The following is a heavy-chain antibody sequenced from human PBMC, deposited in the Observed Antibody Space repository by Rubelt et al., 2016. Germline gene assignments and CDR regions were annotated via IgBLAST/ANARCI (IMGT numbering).Heavy chain of an antibody. V-gene: IGHV1-3*01. CDR3: ARQTTYYDFWSGADNWFDP. Sequence: QVQLVQSGAEVKKPGASVKVSCKASGYTFTSYAMHWVRQAPGQRLEWMGWINAGNGNTKYSQKFQGTGTSTRDTSASTAYMERSSLRSEDTAVYYCARQTTYYDFWSGADNWFDPWGQGTLVTVSS. D-gene: IGHD3-3*01. J-gene: IGHJ5*02. CDR1: GYTFTSYA. CDR2: INAGNGNT.